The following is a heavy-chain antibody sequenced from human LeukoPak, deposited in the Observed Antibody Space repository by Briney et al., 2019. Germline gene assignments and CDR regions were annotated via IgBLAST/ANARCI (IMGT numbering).Heavy chain of an antibody. CDR1: GYSFAGYG. CDR3: ARVGAAPGHFDY. D-gene: IGHD6-13*01. J-gene: IGHJ4*02. CDR2: ISTYSGNT. V-gene: IGHV1-18*01. Sequence: GASVKVSCKASGYSFAGYGISWVRQAPGQGLEWIGWISTYSGNTSYAHNLQGRITVTTETSTRTAYMELRSLRSDDTAVYYCARVGAAPGHFDYWGQGTQLTVSS.